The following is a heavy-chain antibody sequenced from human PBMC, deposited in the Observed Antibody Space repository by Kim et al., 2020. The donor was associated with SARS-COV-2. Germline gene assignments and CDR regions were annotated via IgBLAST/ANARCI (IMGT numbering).Heavy chain of an antibody. J-gene: IGHJ2*01. CDR1: GGSISSGGYY. CDR2: IYYSGST. D-gene: IGHD4-17*01. V-gene: IGHV4-31*03. Sequence: SETLSLTCTVSGGSISSGGYYWSWIRQHPGKGLEWIGYIYYSGSTYYNPSLKSRVTISVDTSKNQFSLKLSSVTAADTAVYYCARVRYGDYLRGRSWYFDLWGRGTLLTVSS. CDR3: ARVRYGDYLRGRSWYFDL.